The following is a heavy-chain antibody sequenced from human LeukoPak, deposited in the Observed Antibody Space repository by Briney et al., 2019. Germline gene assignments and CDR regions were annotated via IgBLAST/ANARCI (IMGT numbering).Heavy chain of an antibody. D-gene: IGHD3-22*01. CDR3: ARAVTMIVVSPDAFDI. J-gene: IGHJ3*02. CDR1: GFTFSSYA. V-gene: IGHV3-30-3*01. Sequence: GGSLRLSCAASGFTFSSYAMHWVRQAPGKGLEWVAVISYDGSNKYYADSVKGRFTISRDNSKNTLYLQMNSLRAEDMAVYYCARAVTMIVVSPDAFDIWGQGTMVTVSS. CDR2: ISYDGSNK.